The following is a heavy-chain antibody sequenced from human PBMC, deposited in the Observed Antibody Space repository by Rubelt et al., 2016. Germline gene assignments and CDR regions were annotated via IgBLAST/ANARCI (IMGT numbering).Heavy chain of an antibody. CDR2: ISYDGSNK. D-gene: IGHD2-2*01. CDR3: AKDKRAAANLGDAFDI. J-gene: IGHJ3*02. V-gene: IGHV3-30*18. Sequence: GWVAVISYDGSNKYYADSVKGRFTISRDNSKNTLYLQMNSLRAEDTAVYYCAKDKRAAANLGDAFDIWGQGTMVTVSS.